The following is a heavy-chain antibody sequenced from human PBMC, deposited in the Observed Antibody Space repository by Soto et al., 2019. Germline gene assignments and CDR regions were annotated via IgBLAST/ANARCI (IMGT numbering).Heavy chain of an antibody. CDR2: INPKNGDT. CDR1: GYRFIDFF. V-gene: IGHV1-2*02. J-gene: IGHJ4*02. D-gene: IGHD2-15*01. Sequence: ASVKVSCKASGYRFIDFFLHWVRQAPGQGLEWMGWINPKNGDTNYAQKFQDRVTMTRDTSISVAYMDLSGLNSGDTAVYYCARDNSGANFGYWGQGALVTVSS. CDR3: ARDNSGANFGY.